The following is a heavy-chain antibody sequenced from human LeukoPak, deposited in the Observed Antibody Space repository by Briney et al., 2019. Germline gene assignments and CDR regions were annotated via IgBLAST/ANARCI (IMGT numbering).Heavy chain of an antibody. V-gene: IGHV3-48*04. Sequence: GGSLRLSCAASGFTFSNFGINWVRQAPGKGLEWVSYISPTTSVIYYADSVEGRFIISRDNAKSSVYLQMNSLRAEDTAVYYCARGRSGGFFDYWGQGTLVTVSS. CDR2: ISPTTSVI. J-gene: IGHJ4*02. D-gene: IGHD6-25*01. CDR3: ARGRSGGFFDY. CDR1: GFTFSNFG.